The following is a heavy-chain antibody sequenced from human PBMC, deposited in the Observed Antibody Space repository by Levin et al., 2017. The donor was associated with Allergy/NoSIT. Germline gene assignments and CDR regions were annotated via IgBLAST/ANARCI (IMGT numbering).Heavy chain of an antibody. V-gene: IGHV3-30*18. CDR3: AKGRLSLAAVEHDNFNYYYGMDV. Sequence: PGGSLRLSCAASGFTFSSYDMHWVRQAPGKGLEWVAGISYDGVNKYHADSVRGRFTISRDNSKNTVYLQMNSLRAEDTALFYCAKGRLSLAAVEHDNFNYYYGMDVWGQGTTVIVSS. D-gene: IGHD6-13*01. CDR2: ISYDGVNK. J-gene: IGHJ6*02. CDR1: GFTFSSYD.